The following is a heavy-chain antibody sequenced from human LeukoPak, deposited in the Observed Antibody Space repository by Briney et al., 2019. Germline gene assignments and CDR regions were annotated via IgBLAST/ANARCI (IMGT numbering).Heavy chain of an antibody. Sequence: SETLSLTCTVSGGSISSSSYYWGWIRQPPGKGLEWIGSIYYSGTTHYNPSLESRVTISVDTSKNQFSLKLASVTAADTAVYYCAKGAGGFSYYNWFDPWGQGTLVTVSS. CDR1: GGSISSSSYY. V-gene: IGHV4-39*07. CDR3: AKGAGGFSYYNWFDP. D-gene: IGHD5-18*01. CDR2: IYYSGTT. J-gene: IGHJ5*02.